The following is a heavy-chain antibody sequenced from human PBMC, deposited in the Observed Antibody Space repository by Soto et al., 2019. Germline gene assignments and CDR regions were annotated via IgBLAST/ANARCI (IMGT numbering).Heavy chain of an antibody. J-gene: IGHJ4*02. V-gene: IGHV1-18*01. CDR1: GYTFTSYC. Sequence: ASVKVSCKASGYTFTSYCISWVLQAPGQGLEWMGWISAYNGNTNYAQKLQGRVTMTTDTSTSTAYIELRSLRTDDTAVYYCARDATYYYDSSGYFPVDYWGQGTLVTVSS. D-gene: IGHD3-22*01. CDR3: ARDATYYYDSSGYFPVDY. CDR2: ISAYNGNT.